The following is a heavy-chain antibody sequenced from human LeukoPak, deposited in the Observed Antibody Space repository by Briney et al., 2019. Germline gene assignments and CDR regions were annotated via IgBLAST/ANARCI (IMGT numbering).Heavy chain of an antibody. V-gene: IGHV3-23*01. CDR2: ISGSGGST. D-gene: IGHD2-15*01. CDR3: AKGSGDSCYSPIDY. Sequence: PGGSLRLSCAASGFTFSSCAMSWVRQAPGKGLEWVSVISGSGGSTHYADSVKGRFTISRDNSKNTLYLQMNSLRAEDTAVYYCAKGSGDSCYSPIDYWGQGTLVTVSS. CDR1: GFTFSSCA. J-gene: IGHJ4*02.